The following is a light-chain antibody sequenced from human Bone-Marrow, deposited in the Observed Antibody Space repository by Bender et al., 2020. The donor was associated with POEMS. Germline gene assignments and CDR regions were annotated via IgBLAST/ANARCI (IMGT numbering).Light chain of an antibody. V-gene: IGLV2-8*01. Sequence: QSALTQPPSASGSPGQSVTISCTGTSNDVGGYKYVSWFQQHPGKAPKLIVYEVSKGPSGVPDRFSGSKSGNTASLTVSGLQADDEADYYCSSYTSTRHVVFGGGTKLTVL. CDR2: EVS. J-gene: IGLJ2*01. CDR1: SNDVGGYKY. CDR3: SSYTSTRHVV.